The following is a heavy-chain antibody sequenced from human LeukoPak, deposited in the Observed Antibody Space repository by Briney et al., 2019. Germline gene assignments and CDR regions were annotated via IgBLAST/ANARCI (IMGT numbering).Heavy chain of an antibody. Sequence: GGSLRLSCAASGFAFGAYWMSWVRQAPGKVPEWVANIKPDGSEGSSVDSVKGRFTISRDNARNSLYLQMNSLRSEDTAVYYCARGSVVAANFDIWGQGTLVTVSS. CDR3: ARGSVVAANFDI. CDR1: GFAFGAYW. D-gene: IGHD2-2*01. CDR2: IKPDGSEG. J-gene: IGHJ4*02. V-gene: IGHV3-7*04.